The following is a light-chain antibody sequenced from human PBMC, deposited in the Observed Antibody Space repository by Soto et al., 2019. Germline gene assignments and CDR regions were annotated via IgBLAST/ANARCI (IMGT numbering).Light chain of an antibody. CDR2: EVS. J-gene: IGLJ3*02. CDR1: SSDVGGYNY. Sequence: QSALTQPASVSGSPGQSITISCTGTSSDVGGYNYVSWYQQYPGKAPKLMIYEVSYRPSGVSNRFSGSKYGNTASLTISGLQSEAEADYYCSSYTSTNTLVFGGGTKLTVL. CDR3: SSYTSTNTLV. V-gene: IGLV2-14*01.